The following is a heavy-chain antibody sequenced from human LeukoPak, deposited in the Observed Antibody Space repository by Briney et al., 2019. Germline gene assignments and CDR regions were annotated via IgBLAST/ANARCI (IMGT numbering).Heavy chain of an antibody. Sequence: GSLRLSCAASGFTVSSYYMNWVRQPPGKGLEWIGYIYYSGSTSYNPSLKSRITISVDTSKNQFSLKLSSVTAADTAVYYCARDQKVEATNWFDPWGQGILVTVSS. CDR3: ARDQKVEATNWFDP. D-gene: IGHD1-26*01. V-gene: IGHV4-59*02. CDR1: GFTVSSYY. CDR2: IYYSGST. J-gene: IGHJ5*02.